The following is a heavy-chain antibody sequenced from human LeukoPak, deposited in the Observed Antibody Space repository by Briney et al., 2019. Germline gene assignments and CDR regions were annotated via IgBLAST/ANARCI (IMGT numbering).Heavy chain of an antibody. CDR1: GFTFSSYD. D-gene: IGHD3-10*01. CDR2: IGTAGDT. V-gene: IGHV3-13*01. Sequence: GGSLRLSCAASGFTFSSYDMHWVRQATGKGLEWVSAIGTAGDTYYPGSVKGRFTISRENAKNSLYLQMNSLRAEDTAVYYCARRSGRIRQYYYYGMVVSGQGTTVTVSS. CDR3: ARRSGRIRQYYYYGMVV. J-gene: IGHJ6*02.